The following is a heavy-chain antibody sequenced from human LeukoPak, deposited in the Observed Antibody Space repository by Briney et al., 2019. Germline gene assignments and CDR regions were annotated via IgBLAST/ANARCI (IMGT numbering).Heavy chain of an antibody. CDR3: ARGSTYYDSSGQVPFDY. CDR2: ISGSSSTI. Sequence: GGSLRLSCAASGFTFSSYSMNWVRQAPGKGLEWGSYISGSSSTIYYADSVKGRFIISRDNCKNTLYLQMNSLRAEDTAVYYCARGSTYYDSSGQVPFDYWGQGTLVTVYS. V-gene: IGHV3-48*01. D-gene: IGHD3-22*01. J-gene: IGHJ4*02. CDR1: GFTFSSYS.